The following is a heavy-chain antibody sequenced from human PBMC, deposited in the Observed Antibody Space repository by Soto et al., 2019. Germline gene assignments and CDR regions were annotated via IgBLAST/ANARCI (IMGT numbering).Heavy chain of an antibody. J-gene: IGHJ4*02. D-gene: IGHD6-13*01. CDR3: AKDKGIAAAGFYDY. V-gene: IGHV3-23*01. Sequence: GGSLRLSCAASGFTFSSYAMSWVRQAPGKGLEWVSAISGSGGSTYYADSVKGRFTISRDNSKNTLYLQVNSLRAEDTAVYFCAKDKGIAAAGFYDYWGQGTLVTVSS. CDR2: ISGSGGST. CDR1: GFTFSSYA.